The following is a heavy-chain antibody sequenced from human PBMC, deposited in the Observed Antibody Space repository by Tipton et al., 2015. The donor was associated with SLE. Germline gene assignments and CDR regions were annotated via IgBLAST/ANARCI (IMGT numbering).Heavy chain of an antibody. CDR1: GGSISSGSYY. Sequence: TLSLTCTVSGGSISSGSYYWSWIRQPAGKGLEWIGYIYTSGSTNYNPSLKSRVTISVDTSKNQFSLKLSSVTAADTAAYYCASWAVAGTVDYWGQGTLVTVSS. CDR2: IYTSGST. CDR3: ASWAVAGTVDY. D-gene: IGHD6-19*01. V-gene: IGHV4-61*09. J-gene: IGHJ4*02.